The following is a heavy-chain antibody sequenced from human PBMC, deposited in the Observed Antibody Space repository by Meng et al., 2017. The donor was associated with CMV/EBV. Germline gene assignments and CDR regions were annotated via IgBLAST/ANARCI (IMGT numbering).Heavy chain of an antibody. J-gene: IGHJ5*02. CDR1: GGSFSGSY. D-gene: IGHD2-2*01. CDR2: INHSGST. CDR3: ARDRDIVVVPGDPWFDP. Sequence: LQAWGAGLLQPPETLSLTCAVYGGSFSGSYWSWIRQPPGKGLEWIGEINHSGSTNYNPSLKSRVTISVDTSKNQFSLKLSSVTAADTAVYYCARDRDIVVVPGDPWFDPWGQGTLVTVSS. V-gene: IGHV4-34*01.